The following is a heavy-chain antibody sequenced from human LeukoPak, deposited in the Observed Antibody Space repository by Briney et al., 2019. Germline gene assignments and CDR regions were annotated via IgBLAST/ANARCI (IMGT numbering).Heavy chain of an antibody. J-gene: IGHJ4*02. CDR2: IKEDGGEE. CDR3: ARDQINSSGNKPPFDY. CDR1: GFNFSDFW. Sequence: GGSLRLSCAASGFNFSDFWMTWVRQIPGKGLQWVANIKEDGGEEYHVDSVKGRFAISRDNTKRSLYLQMNSLRAEDTAVYYCARDQINSSGNKPPFDYWGQGTLVTVSS. D-gene: IGHD1-26*01. V-gene: IGHV3-7*01.